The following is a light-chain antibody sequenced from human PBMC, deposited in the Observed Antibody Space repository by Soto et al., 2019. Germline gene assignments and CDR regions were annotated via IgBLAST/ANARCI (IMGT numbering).Light chain of an antibody. V-gene: IGKV3-20*01. CDR2: GAS. CDR3: QQFGSSPQT. Sequence: ENVLTQSPGTLSLSPGERDTLSCRASQSVSSSYLAWYQQKAGQAPRLLIYGASTRAAGIPDRFSGSGSGTDFTLTISRLEPADFAVYYCQQFGSSPQTFGQGTKVDIK. CDR1: QSVSSSY. J-gene: IGKJ1*01.